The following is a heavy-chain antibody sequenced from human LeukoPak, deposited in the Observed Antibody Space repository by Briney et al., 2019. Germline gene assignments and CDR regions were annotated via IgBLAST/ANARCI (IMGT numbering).Heavy chain of an antibody. CDR1: GFTFSSFW. CDR2: IKYDESEK. CDR3: ARITTNGYFEY. J-gene: IGHJ4*02. V-gene: IGHV3-7*01. Sequence: GGSLRLSCAASGFTFSSFWMGWVRQAPGKGLEWVASIKYDESEKHHVDSVKGRFTISRDNAKNSLYLQMNSLRAEDTAVYSCARITTNGYFEYWGQGTLVTVSS. D-gene: IGHD1-1*01.